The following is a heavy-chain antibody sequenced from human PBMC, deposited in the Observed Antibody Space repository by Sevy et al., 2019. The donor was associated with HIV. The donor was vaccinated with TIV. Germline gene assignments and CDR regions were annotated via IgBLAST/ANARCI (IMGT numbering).Heavy chain of an antibody. CDR1: GFTFSKYS. Sequence: GGSLRLSCAASGFTFSKYSMSWVRQPPGKGLEWVSTLSFGCGEINYADSVKGRFTISRDNSKSSVYLQMNNLRPEDGAVCYGAGGGGPKPYGWWGGGTLVTAS. CDR2: LSFGCGEI. D-gene: IGHD3-10*01. CDR3: AGGGGPKPYGW. V-gene: IGHV3-23*01. J-gene: IGHJ4*02.